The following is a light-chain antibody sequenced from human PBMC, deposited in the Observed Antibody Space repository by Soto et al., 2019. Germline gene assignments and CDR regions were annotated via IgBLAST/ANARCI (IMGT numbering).Light chain of an antibody. CDR2: GAS. Sequence: EIVLTQSPGTLSLSPGERATLSCRASQSVSSSYLAWYQQKPGQAPRLLIYGASSRATGIPDRFSGSGSGTDFTLTISRLEAEDVAVYYCQQYGSSPEVTFGPGTKVDIK. CDR3: QQYGSSPEVT. J-gene: IGKJ3*01. V-gene: IGKV3-20*01. CDR1: QSVSSSY.